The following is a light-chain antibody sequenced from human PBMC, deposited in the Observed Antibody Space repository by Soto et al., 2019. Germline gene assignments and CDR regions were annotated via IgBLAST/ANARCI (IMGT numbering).Light chain of an antibody. CDR1: SSNIGSNT. Sequence: QSVLTQPPSASGTPGQRVTISCSGSSSNIGSNTVNWYQQLPGTAPKLLIYSNNQRPSGVPDRFSGSKSGTSASLAISVLQSEDEADYYCAEWGDLLNGLSVFGTGTKVPVL. CDR3: AEWGDLLNGLSV. J-gene: IGLJ1*01. V-gene: IGLV1-44*01. CDR2: SNN.